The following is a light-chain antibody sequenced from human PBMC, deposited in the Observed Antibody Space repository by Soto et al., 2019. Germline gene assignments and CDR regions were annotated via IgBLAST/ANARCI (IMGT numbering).Light chain of an antibody. CDR1: QSVSSY. CDR2: DAS. V-gene: IGKV3-11*01. CDR3: QQNINGPPTT. J-gene: IGKJ5*01. Sequence: EIVLTQSPATLSLSPGERATLSCRASQSVSSYLAWYQQKPGQAPRLLIYDASNRATGIPARFSGSASGTDFTLTINRLEPEEFAVDYCQQNINGPPTTCGPGTRLEIK.